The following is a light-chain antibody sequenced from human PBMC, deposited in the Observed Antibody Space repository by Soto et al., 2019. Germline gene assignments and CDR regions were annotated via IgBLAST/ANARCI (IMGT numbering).Light chain of an antibody. V-gene: IGLV3-27*01. CDR2: QDS. J-gene: IGLJ3*02. CDR1: VLTKKC. Sequence: SYELTQPSSVSVSPGQTARITCSGDVLTKKCARWFQREPGQAPVVVTYQDSERPSGIPERFSGSSSGTTVTLTISGARVEDEAAFYRYSAPDNNLVFGGGTKLTVL. CDR3: YSAPDNNLV.